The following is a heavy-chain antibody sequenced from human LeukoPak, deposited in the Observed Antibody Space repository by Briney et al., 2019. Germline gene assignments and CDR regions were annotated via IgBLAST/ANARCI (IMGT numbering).Heavy chain of an antibody. J-gene: IGHJ4*02. D-gene: IGHD3-3*01. V-gene: IGHV4-31*03. Sequence: PSQTLSLTCTVSGGSISSGDYYWSWIRQHPGKGLEWIGYIYYSGSTYYNPSLKSRVTISVDTSKNQFSLKLSSVTAADTAVYYCARSDFWRTKFDYWGQGTLVTVSS. CDR2: IYYSGST. CDR1: GGSISSGDYY. CDR3: ARSDFWRTKFDY.